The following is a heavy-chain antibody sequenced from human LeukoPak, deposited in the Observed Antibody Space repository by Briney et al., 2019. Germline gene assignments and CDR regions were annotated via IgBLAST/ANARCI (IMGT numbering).Heavy chain of an antibody. CDR2: IYYSGST. J-gene: IGHJ3*02. CDR3: ATTYYYDSSGYGPDAFDI. V-gene: IGHV4-61*05. CDR1: GGSISSSDYY. D-gene: IGHD3-22*01. Sequence: PSETLSLTCTVSGGSISSSDYYWGWIRQPPGKGLEWIGYIYYSGSTNYNPSLKSRVTISVDTSKNQFSLKLSSVTAADTAVYYCATTYYYDSSGYGPDAFDIWGQGTMVTVSS.